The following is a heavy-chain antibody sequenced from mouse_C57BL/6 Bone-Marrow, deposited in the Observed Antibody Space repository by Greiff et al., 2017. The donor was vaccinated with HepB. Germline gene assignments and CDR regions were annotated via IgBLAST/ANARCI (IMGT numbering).Heavy chain of an antibody. Sequence: QVQLKESGAELVKPGASVKLSCKASGYTFTEYTIHWVKQRSGQGLEWIGWFYPGSGSIKYNEKFKDKATLTADKSSSTVYMELSRLTSEDSAVYFCARHEARYGNFRGTFAYWGQGTLDTVAA. J-gene: IGHJ3*01. CDR1: GYTFTEYT. D-gene: IGHD2-10*02. CDR2: FYPGSGSI. V-gene: IGHV1-62-2*01. CDR3: ARHEARYGNFRGTFAY.